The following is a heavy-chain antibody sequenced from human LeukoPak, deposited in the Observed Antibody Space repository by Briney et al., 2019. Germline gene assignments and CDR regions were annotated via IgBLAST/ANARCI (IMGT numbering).Heavy chain of an antibody. V-gene: IGHV4-39*07. CDR3: ARASEPYSSSSVFFDY. Sequence: SETLSLTCTVTGGSISSSSYYWGWIRQPPGKGLEWIGSIYYSGSTYYNPSLKSRVTISVDTSKNQFSLKLSSVTAADTAVYYCARASEPYSSSSVFFDYWGQGTLVTVSS. D-gene: IGHD6-6*01. J-gene: IGHJ4*02. CDR2: IYYSGST. CDR1: GGSISSSSYY.